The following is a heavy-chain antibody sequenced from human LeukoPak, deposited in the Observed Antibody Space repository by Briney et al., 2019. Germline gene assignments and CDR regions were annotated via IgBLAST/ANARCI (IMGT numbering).Heavy chain of an antibody. V-gene: IGHV3-23*01. Sequence: PGGSLRLSCAASGFTFSSYAMSWVRQAPGKGLEWVSGISGSGGSTYYADSVKGRFTISRDNSKNTLYLQMNSLRAEDTAVYYCAKNSQSVSSSWYDYWGQGTLVTVSS. CDR2: ISGSGGST. J-gene: IGHJ4*02. CDR1: GFTFSSYA. CDR3: AKNSQSVSSSWYDY. D-gene: IGHD6-13*01.